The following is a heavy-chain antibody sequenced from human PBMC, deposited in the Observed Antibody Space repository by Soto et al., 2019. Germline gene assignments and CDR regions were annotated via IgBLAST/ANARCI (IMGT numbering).Heavy chain of an antibody. CDR1: GFTFSSYA. J-gene: IGHJ5*02. V-gene: IGHV3-23*01. D-gene: IGHD6-13*01. Sequence: PGGSLRLSCAASGFTFSSYAMSWVRQAPGKGLEWVSAISGSGGSTYYADSVKGRFTISRDNSKNTLYLQMNSLRAEDTAVYYCARGGSWYGWFDPWGQGTLVTVSS. CDR2: ISGSGGST. CDR3: ARGGSWYGWFDP.